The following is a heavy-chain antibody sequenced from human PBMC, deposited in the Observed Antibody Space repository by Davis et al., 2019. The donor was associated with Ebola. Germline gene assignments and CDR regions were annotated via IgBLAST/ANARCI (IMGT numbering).Heavy chain of an antibody. J-gene: IGHJ4*02. V-gene: IGHV3-30*18. CDR1: GFTLRNHG. D-gene: IGHD1-26*01. CDR3: AKETGVSGSTYESFFDF. CDR2: VSFDGILK. Sequence: GESLKISCAASGFTLRNHGMHWVRQAPGKGLEWVAVVSFDGILKHYADTVKGRFTISRHNSDNTLYLQMTSLRTEDTALYYCAKETGVSGSTYESFFDFWGQGTLVTVSS.